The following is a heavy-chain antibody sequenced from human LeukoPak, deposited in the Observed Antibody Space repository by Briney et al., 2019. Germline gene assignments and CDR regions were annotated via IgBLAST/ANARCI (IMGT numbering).Heavy chain of an antibody. CDR1: GGSISSYY. CDR3: ARQNYYYYMDV. V-gene: IGHV4-59*08. J-gene: IGHJ6*03. CDR2: IYYSGST. Sequence: SETLSLTCTVSGGSISSYYWSWIRQPPGKGLEWIGYIYYSGSTNYNPSLKSRVTISVDTSKNQFSLKLSSVTAADTAVYHCARQNYYYYMDVWGKGTTVTVSS.